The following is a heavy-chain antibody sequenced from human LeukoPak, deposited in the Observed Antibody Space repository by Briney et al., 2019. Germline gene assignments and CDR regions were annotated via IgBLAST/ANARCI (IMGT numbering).Heavy chain of an antibody. J-gene: IGHJ4*02. V-gene: IGHV1-18*01. CDR3: ARDSATGTTTFVDY. CDR1: DYTFTNYG. D-gene: IGHD1-1*01. Sequence: ASVKVSCQASDYTFTNYGISWVRQAPGQGLEWMGWISAYNGNTNYAQKLQGRVTMTTDTSTSTAYMELRSLRSDNTAVYYCARDSATGTTTFVDYWGQGTLVTVSS. CDR2: ISAYNGNT.